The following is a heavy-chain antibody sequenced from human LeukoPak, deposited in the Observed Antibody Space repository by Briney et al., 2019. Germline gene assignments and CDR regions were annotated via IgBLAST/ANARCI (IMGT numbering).Heavy chain of an antibody. CDR1: GYTFTGYY. V-gene: IGHV1-2*02. CDR3: ARGPLLTISYWFDP. CDR2: INPNSGGT. J-gene: IGHJ5*02. Sequence: ASVKVSCKASGYTFTGYYMHWVRQAPGQGLEWMGWINPNSGGTNYAQKFQGRVTMTRDTSISTAYMELSRLRSDDTAVYYCARGPLLTISYWFDPWGQGTLVTVSS. D-gene: IGHD3-3*01.